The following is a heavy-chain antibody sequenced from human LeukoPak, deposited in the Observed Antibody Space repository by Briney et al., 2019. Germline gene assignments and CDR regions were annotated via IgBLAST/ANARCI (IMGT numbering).Heavy chain of an antibody. CDR2: ISSSSSYI. Sequence: PGGSLRLSCAASGFTFSSYSMNWVRQAPGKGLEWVSSISSSSSYIYYADSVKGRFTISRDNAKNSLYLQMNSLRAEDTAVYYCARRPQPRYYYDPDLFDYWGRGTLVTVSS. CDR3: ARRPQPRYYYDPDLFDY. V-gene: IGHV3-21*01. J-gene: IGHJ4*02. D-gene: IGHD3-22*01. CDR1: GFTFSSYS.